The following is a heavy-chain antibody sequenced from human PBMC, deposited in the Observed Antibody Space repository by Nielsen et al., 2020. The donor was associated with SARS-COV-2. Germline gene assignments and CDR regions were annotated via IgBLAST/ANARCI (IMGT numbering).Heavy chain of an antibody. J-gene: IGHJ5*02. D-gene: IGHD6-13*01. CDR3: ARESIAADH. Sequence: GESLKISCAASGFTFSNFWMSWVRQAPGKGLEWVANIKHDGSEMYYVDSVKGRFIISRDSANSSLYLQMNSLRVEDTALYYCARESIAADHWGQGTLVTVSS. V-gene: IGHV3-7*03. CDR1: GFTFSNFW. CDR2: IKHDGSEM.